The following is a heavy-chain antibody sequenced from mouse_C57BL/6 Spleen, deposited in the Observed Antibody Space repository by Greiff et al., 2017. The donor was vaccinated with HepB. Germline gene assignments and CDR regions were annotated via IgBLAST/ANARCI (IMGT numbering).Heavy chain of an antibody. CDR2: INPNNGGT. J-gene: IGHJ3*01. Sequence: VQLQQSGPELVKPGASVKISCKASGYTFTDYYMNWVKQSHGKSLEWIGDINPNNGGTSYNQKFKGKATLTVDKSSSTAYMELRSLTSEDSAVYYCARSTAQVPFAYWGQGTLVTVSA. CDR1: GYTFTDYY. CDR3: ARSTAQVPFAY. D-gene: IGHD3-2*02. V-gene: IGHV1-26*01.